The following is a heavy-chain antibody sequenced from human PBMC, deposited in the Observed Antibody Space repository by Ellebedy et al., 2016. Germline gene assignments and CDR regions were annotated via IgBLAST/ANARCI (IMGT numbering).Heavy chain of an antibody. CDR1: GYSISSPYY. D-gene: IGHD3-9*01. CDR3: ARSDILTDIDY. J-gene: IGHJ4*02. CDR2: IFHTGTA. Sequence: SETLSLXXTVSGYSISSPYYWGWIRQPPGKGLECIGSIFHTGTAYYSPSLESRVTMSVDASKNQFSLRLSSLTAADTAVYYCARSDILTDIDYWGQGTLVTVSS. V-gene: IGHV4-38-2*02.